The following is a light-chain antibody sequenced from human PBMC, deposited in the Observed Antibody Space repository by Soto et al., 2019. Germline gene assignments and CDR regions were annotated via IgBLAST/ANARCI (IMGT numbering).Light chain of an antibody. V-gene: IGKV3-15*01. CDR3: QKSRA. Sequence: DIGMTHPPTTLSVSPSDRVTLSCRASQDIRSSLAWYQQKPGQAPRLLIYGASIRATGVPARFSGSGSGTDFTLTISSLEPEDFAVYDCQKSRAFGQGTRLEIK. CDR1: QDIRSS. CDR2: GAS. J-gene: IGKJ5*01.